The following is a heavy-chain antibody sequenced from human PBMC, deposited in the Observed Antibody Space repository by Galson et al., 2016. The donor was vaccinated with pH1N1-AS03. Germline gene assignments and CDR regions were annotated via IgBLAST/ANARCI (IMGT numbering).Heavy chain of an antibody. V-gene: IGHV5-51*01. CDR1: GYNLTDYW. Sequence: QSGAEVKKPGESLKISCKGSGYNLTDYWIGWVRQMPGEGLEWMGIIYPGDSDTRYSPSFRGQVTISADMSINTAYLQWSSLKASDTAMYYCATSMVRGDTITSLDYWGQGTLVTVSS. J-gene: IGHJ4*02. CDR3: ATSMVRGDTITSLDY. CDR2: IYPGDSDT. D-gene: IGHD3-10*01.